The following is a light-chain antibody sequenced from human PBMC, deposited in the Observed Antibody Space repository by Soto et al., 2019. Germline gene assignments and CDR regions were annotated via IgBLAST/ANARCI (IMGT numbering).Light chain of an antibody. V-gene: IGKV1-6*01. J-gene: IGKJ4*01. Sequence: AIQMTQSPSSLSASVGDRVTITCRATQGIRNDLGWYQQKPGKAPKLLIYAASSLQSGVPSRFSGSGSGTDFTLTISSLQPEDFATYYGLQDYNYPLTFGGGTKVEIK. CDR2: AAS. CDR1: QGIRND. CDR3: LQDYNYPLT.